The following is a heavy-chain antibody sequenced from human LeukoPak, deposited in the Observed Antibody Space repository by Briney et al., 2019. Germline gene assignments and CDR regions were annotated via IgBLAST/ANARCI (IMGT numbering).Heavy chain of an antibody. CDR3: AREDGYNFFDY. J-gene: IGHJ4*02. V-gene: IGHV3-53*01. Sequence: GGSLRLSCAASGFTVSSNYVSWVRQAPGKGLEWVSVIYSGGSTYYADSVKGRFTISRDNSKNTLYLQMNSLRAEDTAVYYCAREDGYNFFDYWGQGTLVTVSS. D-gene: IGHD5-24*01. CDR1: GFTVSSNY. CDR2: IYSGGST.